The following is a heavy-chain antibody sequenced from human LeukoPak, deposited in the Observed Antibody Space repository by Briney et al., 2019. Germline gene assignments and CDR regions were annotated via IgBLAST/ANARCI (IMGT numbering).Heavy chain of an antibody. CDR1: GYTFSSYG. CDR3: ARDLTRDGYTWFDP. J-gene: IGHJ5*02. Sequence: GASVKVSCKASGYTFSSYGITWVRQAPGQGLEWMGGISAYKCNAKYAQKLQGRVIMATDTSTSTAYMEMRSLRSDDTAVYFCARDLTRDGYTWFDPWGQGTLVTVSS. D-gene: IGHD5-24*01. V-gene: IGHV1-18*01. CDR2: ISAYKCNA.